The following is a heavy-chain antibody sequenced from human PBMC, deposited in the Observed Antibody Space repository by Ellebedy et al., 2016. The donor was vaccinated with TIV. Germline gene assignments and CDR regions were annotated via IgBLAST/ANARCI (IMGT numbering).Heavy chain of an antibody. CDR2: INPNSGGT. V-gene: IGHV1-2*02. D-gene: IGHD3-22*01. CDR1: GYTFTGYY. J-gene: IGHJ4*02. Sequence: AASVKVSCKASGYTFTGYYMHWVRQAPGQGLEWMGWINPNSGGTNYAQKFQGRVTMTRDTSISTAYMELSRLRSDDTAVYYCARLWYDSSGYSFDYWGQGTLVTVSS. CDR3: ARLWYDSSGYSFDY.